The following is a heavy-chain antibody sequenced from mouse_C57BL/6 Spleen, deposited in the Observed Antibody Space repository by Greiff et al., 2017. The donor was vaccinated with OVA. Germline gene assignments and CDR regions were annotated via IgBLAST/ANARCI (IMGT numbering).Heavy chain of an antibody. CDR3: ARDDYYGSPFDV. V-gene: IGHV3-5*01. CDR1: GISITTGNYR. Sequence: VQLQQSGPGLVKPSQAVFLTCTVTGISITTGNYRWSWIRQFPGNKLEWIGYIYYSGTITYNPSLTSRTTITRDTPKNQFFLEMNSLTAEDTATYYCARDDYYGSPFDVWGTGTTVTVSS. CDR2: IYYSGTI. J-gene: IGHJ1*03. D-gene: IGHD1-1*01.